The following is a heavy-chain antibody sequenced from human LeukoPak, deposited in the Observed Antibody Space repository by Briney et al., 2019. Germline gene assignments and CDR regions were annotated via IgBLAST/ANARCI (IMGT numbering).Heavy chain of an antibody. CDR3: ARQVGATVYFDY. J-gene: IGHJ4*02. D-gene: IGHD1-26*01. Sequence: SETLSLTCTVSVGSISSSSYYGGSIRQPPGKGLGWIGSIYYSGSTYSNPSLKSRVTISVDTSKNQFSLKLSSVTAADTAVYYCARQVGATVYFDYWGQGTLVTVSS. V-gene: IGHV4-39*01. CDR2: IYYSGST. CDR1: VGSISSSSYY.